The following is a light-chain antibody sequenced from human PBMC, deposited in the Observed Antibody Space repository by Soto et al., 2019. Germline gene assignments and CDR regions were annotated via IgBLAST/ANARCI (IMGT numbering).Light chain of an antibody. V-gene: IGLV1-44*01. J-gene: IGLJ2*01. CDR1: RSNIAGNA. CDR3: SVWDDILNLPV. CDR2: SDS. Sequence: QAVVSQPPSASGTPGQRVTISCSGTRSNIAGNAVNWYQQLPGTAPKLLIFSDSQRPSGVPDRFSASKYGTSASLAFSGLQADDEALYHCSVWDDILNLPVFGGGTKLTVL.